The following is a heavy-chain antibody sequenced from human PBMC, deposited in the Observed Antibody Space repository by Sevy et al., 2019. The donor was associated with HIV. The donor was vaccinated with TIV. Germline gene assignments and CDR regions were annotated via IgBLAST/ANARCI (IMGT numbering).Heavy chain of an antibody. J-gene: IGHJ4*02. CDR2: IRYDGSNK. D-gene: IGHD3-22*01. CDR3: AKDNLAGYYYDSSGLDY. CDR1: GFTFSSYG. Sequence: GGSLRLSCAASGFTFSSYGMHWVRQAPGKGLEWVAFIRYDGSNKYYADPVKGRFTISRDNSKNTLYLQMNSLRAEDTAVYYCAKDNLAGYYYDSSGLDYWGQGTLVTVSS. V-gene: IGHV3-30*02.